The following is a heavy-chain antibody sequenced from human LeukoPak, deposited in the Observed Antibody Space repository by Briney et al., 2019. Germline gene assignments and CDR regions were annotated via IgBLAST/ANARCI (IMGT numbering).Heavy chain of an antibody. CDR1: GYTFTSYY. Sequence: RASVKVSCKASGYTFTSYYMHWVRQAPGQGLEWMGIINPGGGNTNYAQKLQGRVTMTTDTSTSTAYMELRSLRSDDTAVYYCARDMSEAAELFDYWGQGTLVTVSS. V-gene: IGHV1-46*01. D-gene: IGHD2-15*01. J-gene: IGHJ4*02. CDR2: INPGGGNT. CDR3: ARDMSEAAELFDY.